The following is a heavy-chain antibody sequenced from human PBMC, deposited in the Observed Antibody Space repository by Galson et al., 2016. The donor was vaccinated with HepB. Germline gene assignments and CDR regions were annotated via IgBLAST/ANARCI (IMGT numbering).Heavy chain of an antibody. CDR2: IDPSDSYT. J-gene: IGHJ2*01. V-gene: IGHV5-10-1*01. D-gene: IGHD6-19*01. CDR1: GYSFTSYW. CDR3: AHHRPEAGTYWYFDV. Sequence: QSGAEVKKPGESLKISCKVSGYSFTSYWIGWVRQMPGKGLEWMGRIDPSDSYTIYSPSFQGHVNISADNSINTAYLQWSSLKAADTAMYFGAHHRPEAGTYWYFDVGGRGTLVTVSS.